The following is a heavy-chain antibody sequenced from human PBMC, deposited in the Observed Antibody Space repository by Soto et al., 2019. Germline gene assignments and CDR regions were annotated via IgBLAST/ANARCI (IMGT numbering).Heavy chain of an antibody. CDR1: GYSFTSYW. CDR3: ARQTHYASSAKRGFDV. CDR2: IYPDDSDS. V-gene: IGHV5-51*01. D-gene: IGHD3-22*01. Sequence: GESLKISCKGSGYSFTSYWIGWVRQMPGKGLEWMGIIYPDDSDSRYSPSFQGQVTISADKSISTAYLQWSSLKASDTAMYYCARQTHYASSAKRGFDVWGQGKRVTV. J-gene: IGHJ3*01.